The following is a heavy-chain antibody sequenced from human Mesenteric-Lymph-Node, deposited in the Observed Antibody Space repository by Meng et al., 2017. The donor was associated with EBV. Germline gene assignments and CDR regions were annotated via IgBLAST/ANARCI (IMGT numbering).Heavy chain of an antibody. CDR1: GASISGNNW. J-gene: IGHJ5*02. D-gene: IGHD2-2*01. CDR2: IYHSGGT. V-gene: IGHV4-4*02. Sequence: QVRQQASGPVLVKPSGTLSLTCAVSGASISGNNWWSWVRQSPGQGLQWIGKIYHSGGTNYNPSLASRVTISVDKSKNQFSLNLRSVTAADTGVYYCATSVQYCRSSDCFHWLDPWGQGTLVTVSS. CDR3: ATSVQYCRSSDCFHWLDP.